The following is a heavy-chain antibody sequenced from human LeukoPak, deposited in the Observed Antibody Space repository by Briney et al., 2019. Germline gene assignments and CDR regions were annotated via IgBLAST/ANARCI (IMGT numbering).Heavy chain of an antibody. J-gene: IGHJ4*02. Sequence: GGSLRLSCAASGFTFSSYEMNWVRQAPGKGLEWVSYISSGSTIHDADSVKGRFTISRDNAKNSLYLQMNSLRAEDTAVYYCARESIAVAGAPFDYWGLGTLVTVSS. CDR1: GFTFSSYE. CDR3: ARESIAVAGAPFDY. V-gene: IGHV3-48*03. D-gene: IGHD6-19*01. CDR2: ISSGSTI.